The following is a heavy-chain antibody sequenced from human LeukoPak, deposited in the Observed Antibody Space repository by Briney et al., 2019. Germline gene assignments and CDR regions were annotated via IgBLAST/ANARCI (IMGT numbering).Heavy chain of an antibody. D-gene: IGHD5-18*01. CDR1: GGSISSYY. CDR2: IYYSGST. V-gene: IGHV4-59*01. Sequence: SETLSLTCTVSGGSISSYYWSWIRQPPGKGLEWIGYIYYSGSTNYNPSLKSRVTISVDTSKNQFSLKLSSVTAADTAVYYCARGVQLWGPYYYYYMDVWGKGTTVTVSS. CDR3: ARGVQLWGPYYYYYMDV. J-gene: IGHJ6*03.